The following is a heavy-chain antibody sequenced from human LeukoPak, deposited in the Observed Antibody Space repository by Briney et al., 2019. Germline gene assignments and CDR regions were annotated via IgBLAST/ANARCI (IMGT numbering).Heavy chain of an antibody. CDR2: ISHIGST. D-gene: IGHD1-14*01. Sequence: SETLSLTCSVSGDSITGHYLTWIRQPPGNGLEWIGYISHIGSTNYNPSLKSRVTISVDTSKNQFSLKLTSVTAADTALYYCARDRISINALDMWGQGTMVAVSS. V-gene: IGHV4-59*11. J-gene: IGHJ3*02. CDR3: ARDRISINALDM. CDR1: GDSITGHY.